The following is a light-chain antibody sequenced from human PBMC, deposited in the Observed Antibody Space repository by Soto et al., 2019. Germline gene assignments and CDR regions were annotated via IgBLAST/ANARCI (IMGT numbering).Light chain of an antibody. CDR1: QNIVRW. CDR2: DAS. V-gene: IGKV1-5*01. Sequence: DIQMTQSPSTLSASVGDRVTITCRASQNIVRWLAWYQQRPGKAPKLLIYDASTLASGVPSRFSGSGSGTEFTLTISSLQPVDFAMYYCQQYESYWTFGQGTKVEV. CDR3: QQYESYWT. J-gene: IGKJ1*01.